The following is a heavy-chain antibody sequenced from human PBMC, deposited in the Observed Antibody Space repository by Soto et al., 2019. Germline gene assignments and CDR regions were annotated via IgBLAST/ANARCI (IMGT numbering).Heavy chain of an antibody. V-gene: IGHV3-9*01. D-gene: IGHD2-15*01. CDR2: ISWDSGVI. Sequence: EVHLVESGGGLAQPGRSLRLSCVASGFSLDHYAMHWVRQAPGKGLEWVSGISWDSGVIDYADSVRGRFTISRDNAKNSLELQMTSLRAEDTALYYCVKDNVGVYCSGGSCYFDYWGQGSLVTVSS. CDR3: VKDNVGVYCSGGSCYFDY. CDR1: GFSLDHYA. J-gene: IGHJ4*02.